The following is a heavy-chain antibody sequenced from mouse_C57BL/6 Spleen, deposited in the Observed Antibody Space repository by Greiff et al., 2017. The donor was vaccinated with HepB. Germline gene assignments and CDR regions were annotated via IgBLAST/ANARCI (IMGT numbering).Heavy chain of an antibody. CDR3: ARRPTYDYDDAMDY. V-gene: IGHV1-42*01. J-gene: IGHJ4*01. D-gene: IGHD2-4*01. CDR1: GYSFTGYY. CDR2: INPSTGGT. Sequence: VQLKQSGPELVKPGASVKISCKASGYSFTGYYMNWVKQSPEKSLEWIGEINPSTGGTTYNQKFKAKATLTVDKSSSTAYMQLKSLTSEDSAVYYCARRPTYDYDDAMDYWGQGTSVTVSS.